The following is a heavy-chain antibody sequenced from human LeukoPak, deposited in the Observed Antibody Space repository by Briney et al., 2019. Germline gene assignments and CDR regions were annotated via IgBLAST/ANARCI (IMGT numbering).Heavy chain of an antibody. CDR3: ARDFTVVNFDI. CDR2: IKQDGSEK. D-gene: IGHD4-23*01. V-gene: IGHV3-7*01. J-gene: IGHJ3*02. CDR1: GFTFSSSW. Sequence: GGSLRLSCAASGFTFSSSWMTWVRQAPGKGLEWVAIIKQDGSEKYYVDSVKGRFTISRDNAKNSLYLQMNSLRDEDTAVYYCARDFTVVNFDIWGQGTMVTVSS.